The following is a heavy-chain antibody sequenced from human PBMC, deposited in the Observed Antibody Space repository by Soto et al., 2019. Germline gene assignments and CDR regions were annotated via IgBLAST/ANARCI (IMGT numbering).Heavy chain of an antibody. CDR2: ISAYNGNT. Sequence: ASVKISCKASGYTFTSYGISRVRQALGQGLEWMGWISAYNGNTNDAKKLQGRVTMTTDTSTSTAYMELRSLRCDDTAVYYCARSWQVLGVGWFDPWGQGTLVTSPQ. CDR1: GYTFTSYG. V-gene: IGHV1-18*01. D-gene: IGHD3-10*01. J-gene: IGHJ5*02. CDR3: ARSWQVLGVGWFDP.